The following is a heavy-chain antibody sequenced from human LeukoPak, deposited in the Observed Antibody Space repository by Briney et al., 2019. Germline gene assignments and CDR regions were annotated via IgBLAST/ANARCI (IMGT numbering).Heavy chain of an antibody. J-gene: IGHJ4*02. D-gene: IGHD3-22*01. CDR3: AREDQYYYDSSGYYRTRVLDY. CDR1: GGTFSSYA. CDR2: IIPIFGTA. V-gene: IGHV1-69*13. Sequence: SVKVSCKASGGTFSSYAISWVRQAPGQGLEWMRGIIPIFGTANYAQKFQGRVTITADESTSTAYMELSSLRSEDTAVYYCAREDQYYYDSSGYYRTRVLDYWGQGTLVTVSS.